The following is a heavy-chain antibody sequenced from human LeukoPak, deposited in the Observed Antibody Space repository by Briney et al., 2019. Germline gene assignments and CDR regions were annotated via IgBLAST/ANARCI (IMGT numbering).Heavy chain of an antibody. CDR1: GFTFSTYT. D-gene: IGHD2-2*03. CDR2: ISSSSTYI. V-gene: IGHV3-21*01. CDR3: ARMDGYCDSTTCYARLDY. J-gene: IGHJ4*02. Sequence: GGSLRLSCAASGFTFSTYTMNWVRQAPGTGLEWVSFISSSSTYIHYADSVKGRFTISRDNAKNSLYLQMNSLRAEDTAVYYCARMDGYCDSTTCYARLDYWGQGTLMTVSP.